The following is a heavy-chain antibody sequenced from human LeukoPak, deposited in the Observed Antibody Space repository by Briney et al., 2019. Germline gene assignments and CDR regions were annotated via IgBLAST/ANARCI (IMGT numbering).Heavy chain of an antibody. J-gene: IGHJ4*02. CDR2: INHSGST. Sequence: PSETPSLTCTVSGDFITSNRYSWGWIRQPPGKGLEWIGEINHSGSTNYNPSLKSRVTISVDTSKNQFSLKLSSVTAADTAVYYCARVGGNSGYDPWWDYWGQGTLVTVSS. V-gene: IGHV4-39*07. CDR3: ARVGGNSGYDPWWDY. CDR1: GDFITSNRYS. D-gene: IGHD5-12*01.